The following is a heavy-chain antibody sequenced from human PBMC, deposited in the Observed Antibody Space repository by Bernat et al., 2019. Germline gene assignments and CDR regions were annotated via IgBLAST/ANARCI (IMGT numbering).Heavy chain of an antibody. Sequence: QVQLVQSGAEVKKPGASVKVSCKASGYTFTSYGISWVRQAPGQGLEWMGWISAYNGNTNYAQKLQGRVTMTTDTSTSTAYMELRSLRSDDTAVYYCARDLTHELWSGYYTSAFDIWGQGTMVTVSS. CDR1: GYTFTSYG. D-gene: IGHD3-3*01. J-gene: IGHJ3*02. CDR3: ARDLTHELWSGYYTSAFDI. CDR2: ISAYNGNT. V-gene: IGHV1-18*04.